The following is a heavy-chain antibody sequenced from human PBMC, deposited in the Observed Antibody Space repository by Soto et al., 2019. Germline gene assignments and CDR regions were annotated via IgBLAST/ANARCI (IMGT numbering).Heavy chain of an antibody. CDR1: GGTFSSYA. J-gene: IGHJ4*02. V-gene: IGHV1-69*01. CDR2: IIPIFGTA. D-gene: IGHD2-8*01. Sequence: QVQLVQSGAEVKKPGSSVKVSCKASGGTFSSYAISWVRQAPGQGLEWMGGIIPIFGTANYAQKFQGRVTITADESTSTAYMELSSLRSDDTAVYYCARDRQDCTNGVCYTEGFRAAFDYWGQGTLVTVSS. CDR3: ARDRQDCTNGVCYTEGFRAAFDY.